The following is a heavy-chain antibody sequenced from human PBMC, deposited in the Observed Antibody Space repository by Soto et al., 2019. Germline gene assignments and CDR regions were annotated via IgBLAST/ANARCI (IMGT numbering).Heavy chain of an antibody. D-gene: IGHD2-2*01. J-gene: IGHJ6*02. Sequence: GESLKLSCKGSGYSFTSYWIGWVRQMPGKGLEWMGIIYPGDSDTRYSPSFQGQVTISADKSISTAYLQWSSLKASDTAMYYCARRSRGYCSSTSCREYYYGMDVWGQGTTVTVSS. CDR1: GYSFTSYW. V-gene: IGHV5-51*01. CDR3: ARRSRGYCSSTSCREYYYGMDV. CDR2: IYPGDSDT.